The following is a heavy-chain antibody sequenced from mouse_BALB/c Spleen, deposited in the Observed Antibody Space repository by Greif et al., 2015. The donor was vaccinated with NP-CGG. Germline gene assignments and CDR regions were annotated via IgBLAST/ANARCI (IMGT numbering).Heavy chain of an antibody. J-gene: IGHJ2*01. D-gene: IGHD2-3*01. CDR3: ARGDGYYYFDY. V-gene: IGHV1-4*01. Sequence: VQLQQSGAELARPGASVKMSCKASGYTFTNYTMHWVKQRPGQGLEWIGYINPSSGYTNYNQKFKDKATLTADKSSSTAYMQLSSLTSEDSAVYYCARGDGYYYFDYWGQGTTLTVSS. CDR1: GYTFTNYT. CDR2: INPSSGYT.